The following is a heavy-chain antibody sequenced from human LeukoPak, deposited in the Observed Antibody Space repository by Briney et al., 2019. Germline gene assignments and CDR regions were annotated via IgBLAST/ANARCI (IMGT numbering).Heavy chain of an antibody. CDR2: IYYSGTT. CDR3: ARVNSLTITFGGVIGWFDP. J-gene: IGHJ5*02. Sequence: SETLSLTCSVSGGSISGYYWSWIRQPPGKGLEWIGYIYYSGTTIYNPSLKSRLTISLDTSKNQFSLNLSSVTAADTAVYYCARVNSLTITFGGVIGWFDPWGQGTLVTVSS. D-gene: IGHD3-16*02. CDR1: GGSISGYY. V-gene: IGHV4-59*08.